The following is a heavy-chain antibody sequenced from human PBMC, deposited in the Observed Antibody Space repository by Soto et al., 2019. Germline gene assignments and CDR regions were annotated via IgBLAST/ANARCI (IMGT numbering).Heavy chain of an antibody. V-gene: IGHV1-18*04. J-gene: IGHJ3*02. CDR2: ISAYNGNT. CDR3: ARPANCTNGVCCSGPHAFYS. Sequence: ASVKVSCKASGYTFTSCGFTWVRQAPGQGLEWMGWISAYNGNTNYAQKLQGRVTMTTDTSTSTAYMELRSLRSDDTAVYYCARPANCTNGVCCSGPHAFYSWG. D-gene: IGHD2-8*01. CDR1: GYTFTSCG.